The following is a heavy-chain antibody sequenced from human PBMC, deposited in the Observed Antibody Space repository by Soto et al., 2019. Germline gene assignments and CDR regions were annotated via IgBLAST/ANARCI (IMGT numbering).Heavy chain of an antibody. J-gene: IGHJ6*03. D-gene: IGHD3-3*01. CDR3: AKVETEITIFGVVSYYYMDV. CDR2: ISGSGGST. V-gene: IGHV3-23*01. CDR1: GSTFSSYA. Sequence: PGGSLRLSCAASGSTFSSYAMSWVRQAPGKGLEWVSAISGSGGSTYYADSVKGRFTISRDNSKNTLYLQMNSLRAEDTAVYYCAKVETEITIFGVVSYYYMDVWGKGTTVTVSS.